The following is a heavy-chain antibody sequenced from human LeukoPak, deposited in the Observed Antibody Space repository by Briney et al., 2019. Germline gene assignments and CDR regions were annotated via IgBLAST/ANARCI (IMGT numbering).Heavy chain of an antibody. CDR3: VSPRGFSYGYFDY. CDR2: IYYSKHT. Sequence: SGTLSLTCTVSGGSISSSSAYWGWIRQPPGKGLEWIGSIYYSKHTSYNPSLKSRVTISADTSKNQFSLTLGSVSATDTAVYYCVSPRGFSYGYFDYWGQGTLVTVS. V-gene: IGHV4-39*01. J-gene: IGHJ4*02. D-gene: IGHD5-18*01. CDR1: GGSISSSSAY.